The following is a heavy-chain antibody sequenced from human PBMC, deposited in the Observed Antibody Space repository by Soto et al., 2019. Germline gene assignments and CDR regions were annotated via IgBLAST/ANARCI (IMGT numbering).Heavy chain of an antibody. J-gene: IGHJ6*03. CDR3: ANSMTTVTTYYYYYMDV. CDR1: GFTFSSYA. D-gene: IGHD4-17*01. CDR2: ISGSGGST. Sequence: GGSLRLSCAASGFTFSSYAMSWVRQAPGKGLEWVSAISGSGGSTYYADSVKGRFTISRDNSKNTLYLQMNSLRAEDTAVYYCANSMTTVTTYYYYYMDVWGKGTTVTVSS. V-gene: IGHV3-23*01.